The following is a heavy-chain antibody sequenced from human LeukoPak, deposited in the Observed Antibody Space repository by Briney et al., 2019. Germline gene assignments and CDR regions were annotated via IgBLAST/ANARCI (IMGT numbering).Heavy chain of an antibody. CDR1: GFTFSSYA. D-gene: IGHD6-19*01. CDR2: ISYDGSNK. J-gene: IGHJ4*02. V-gene: IGHV3-30*04. Sequence: PGRSLRLSCAASGFTFSSYAMHWVRQAPGKGLEWVAVISYDGSNKYYADSVKGRFTISRDNSKNTLYLQMNSLRAEDTAVYYCASPSGSSGWYPYYFDYWGQGTLVTVSS. CDR3: ASPSGSSGWYPYYFDY.